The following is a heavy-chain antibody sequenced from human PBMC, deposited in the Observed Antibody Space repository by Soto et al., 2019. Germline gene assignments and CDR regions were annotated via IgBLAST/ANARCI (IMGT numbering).Heavy chain of an antibody. Sequence: PSEPLSLTCTVSGGSISSGGYYWSWIRQHPGKGLEWIGYIYYSGSTYYNPSLKSRVTISVDTSKNQFSLKLSSVTAADTAVYYCARALRFLEWLYDYWGQGTLVTVSS. CDR3: ARALRFLEWLYDY. V-gene: IGHV4-31*03. CDR2: IYYSGST. J-gene: IGHJ4*02. CDR1: GGSISSGGYY. D-gene: IGHD3-3*01.